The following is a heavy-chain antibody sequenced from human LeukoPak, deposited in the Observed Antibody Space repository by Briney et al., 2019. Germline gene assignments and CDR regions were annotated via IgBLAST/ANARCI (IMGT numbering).Heavy chain of an antibody. Sequence: GASVKVSCKASGYTFTSYYMHWVRQAPGQGLEWMGIINPSGGSTSYAQKFQGRVTMTRDTSTSTVYMELSSLRSEDTAVYYCARGSYKAAAGPGPPNAFGIWGQGTMVTVSS. D-gene: IGHD6-13*01. CDR2: INPSGGST. CDR3: ARGSYKAAAGPGPPNAFGI. CDR1: GYTFTSYY. V-gene: IGHV1-46*01. J-gene: IGHJ3*02.